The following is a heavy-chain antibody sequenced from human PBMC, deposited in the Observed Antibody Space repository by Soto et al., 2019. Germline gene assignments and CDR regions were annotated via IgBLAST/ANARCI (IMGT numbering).Heavy chain of an antibody. CDR1: GGSISSYY. CDR3: ARAGRTCGGSCYSNWFDP. J-gene: IGHJ5*02. CDR2: IYYSGST. D-gene: IGHD2-15*01. V-gene: IGHV4-59*01. Sequence: SETLSLTCTVSGGSISSYYWSWIRQPPGKGLEWIGYIYYSGSTNYNPSLKSRVTISVDTSKNQFSLKLSSVTAADTAVYYCARAGRTCGGSCYSNWFDPWGQGTLVTAPQ.